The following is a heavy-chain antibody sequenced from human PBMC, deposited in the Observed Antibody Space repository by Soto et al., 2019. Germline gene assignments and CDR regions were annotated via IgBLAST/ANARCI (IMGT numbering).Heavy chain of an antibody. CDR3: AKERGVLDAFDI. Sequence: QVQLVESGGGVVQPGRSLRLSCAASGFTSSSFVIHWVRQAPGKGLEWLAVISSDGNNQYYADSVKGRFTISRDNSKNTLYLLVNSLRAEYTAVYFCAKERGVLDAFDIWGQGTMVTVSS. V-gene: IGHV3-30*18. CDR2: ISSDGNNQ. J-gene: IGHJ3*02. CDR1: GFTSSSFV. D-gene: IGHD3-10*01.